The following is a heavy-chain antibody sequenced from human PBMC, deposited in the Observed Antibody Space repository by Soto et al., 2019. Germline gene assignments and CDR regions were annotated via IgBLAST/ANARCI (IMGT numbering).Heavy chain of an antibody. CDR2: INGDGSST. V-gene: IGHV3-74*01. J-gene: IGHJ4*02. Sequence: GSLRLSCAASGFTFSSYWMHWVRQAPGKGLVWVSRINGDGSSTSYADSVKGRFTISRDNAKNSLYLQMNSLRAEDTAVYYCARGVRITGTRFFDYWGQGTLVTVSS. D-gene: IGHD1-20*01. CDR1: GFTFSSYW. CDR3: ARGVRITGTRFFDY.